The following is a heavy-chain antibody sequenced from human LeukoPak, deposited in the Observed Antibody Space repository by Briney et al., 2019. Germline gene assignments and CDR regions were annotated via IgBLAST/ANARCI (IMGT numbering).Heavy chain of an antibody. CDR2: INANNGGT. D-gene: IGHD5/OR15-5a*01. Sequence: GGSVKVSCMASGYTFRGHNIHWMRQAPGQGLEWVGRINANNGGTNYAQQFEGRVTMPRDTSADTVYMDLSSLRSDDTAVYYCAQSMAVPSVPTFDVWGQGTVVSVSS. CDR1: GYTFRGHN. CDR3: AQSMAVPSVPTFDV. J-gene: IGHJ3*01. V-gene: IGHV1-2*06.